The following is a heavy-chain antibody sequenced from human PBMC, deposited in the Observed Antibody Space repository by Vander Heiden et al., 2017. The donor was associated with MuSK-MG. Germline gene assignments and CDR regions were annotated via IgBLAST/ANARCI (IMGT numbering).Heavy chain of an antibody. D-gene: IGHD3-22*01. Sequence: QVQLQESGPGLVKPSETLSLTCAVSGYSISSGYYWGWIRQPPGKGLEWIGSIYHSGSTYYNPSLKSRVTISVDTSKNQFSLKLSSVTDADTAVYYCARQEYYYDSSGYDKGVGVNEKGIDWDFDLWGRGTLVTVSS. CDR3: ARQEYYYDSSGYDKGVGVNEKGIDWDFDL. V-gene: IGHV4-38-2*01. CDR1: GYSISSGYY. CDR2: IYHSGST. J-gene: IGHJ2*01.